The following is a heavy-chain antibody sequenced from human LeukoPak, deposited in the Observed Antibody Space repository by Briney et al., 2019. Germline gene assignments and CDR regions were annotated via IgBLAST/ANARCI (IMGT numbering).Heavy chain of an antibody. Sequence: ASVKVSCKASGYTFTSFGITWVRQAPGQGLEWIGWISNFDAKTNYAQKFDGRVTMTTDSSTSTAYLELIRLKSDDTAVYYCARDRYIVVVPAAMDDAFDIWGQGTMVTVSS. J-gene: IGHJ3*02. V-gene: IGHV1-18*04. CDR1: GYTFTSFG. D-gene: IGHD2-2*01. CDR3: ARDRYIVVVPAAMDDAFDI. CDR2: ISNFDAKT.